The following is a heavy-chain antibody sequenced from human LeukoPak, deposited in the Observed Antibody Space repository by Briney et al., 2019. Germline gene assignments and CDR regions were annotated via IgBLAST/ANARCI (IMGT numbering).Heavy chain of an antibody. CDR3: ARGRYTYDIVRYAWGLTFNYYYYYYMDV. CDR2: MNPNSGNT. V-gene: IGHV1-8*01. D-gene: IGHD3-9*01. Sequence: ASVKVSCKASGYTFTSYDINWVRQATGQGLEWMGWMNPNSGNTGYAQKFQGRVTMTRNTSISTAYMELSSLRSEDTAVYYCARGRYTYDIVRYAWGLTFNYYYYYYMDVWGKGTTVTVSS. CDR1: GYTFTSYD. J-gene: IGHJ6*03.